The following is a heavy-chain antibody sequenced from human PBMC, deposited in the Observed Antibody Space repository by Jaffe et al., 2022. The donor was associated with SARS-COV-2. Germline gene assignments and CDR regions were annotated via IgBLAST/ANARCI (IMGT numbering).Heavy chain of an antibody. CDR3: ARDGRDRMIGLDY. V-gene: IGHV3-21*01. CDR1: GFTFSSYS. D-gene: IGHD3-22*01. J-gene: IGHJ4*02. CDR2: ISSSSSYI. Sequence: EVQLVESGGGLVKPGGSLRLSCAASGFTFSSYSMNWVRQAPGKGLEWVSSISSSSSYIYYADSVKGRFTISRDNAKNSLYLQMNSLRAEDTAVYYCARDGRDRMIGLDYWGQGTLVTVSS.